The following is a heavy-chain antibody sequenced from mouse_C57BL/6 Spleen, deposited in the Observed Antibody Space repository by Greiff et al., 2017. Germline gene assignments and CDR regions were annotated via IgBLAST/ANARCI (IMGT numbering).Heavy chain of an antibody. V-gene: IGHV2-5*01. J-gene: IGHJ1*03. CDR2: IWRGGST. CDR3: AKRWDVGWYFDV. CDR1: GFSLTSYG. D-gene: IGHD4-1*01. Sequence: VQLQQSGPGLVQPSQSLSITCTVSGFSLTSYGVHWVRQSPGKGLEWLGVIWRGGSTDYNAAFMSRLSINKDNSKSQVFFKMNSLQADDTAIYYCAKRWDVGWYFDVWGTGTTVTVSS.